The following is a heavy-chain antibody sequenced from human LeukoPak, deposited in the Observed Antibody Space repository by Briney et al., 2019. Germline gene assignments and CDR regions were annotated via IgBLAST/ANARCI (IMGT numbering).Heavy chain of an antibody. Sequence: ASGKVSCKASGYTFTSYGISWVRQAPGQGLEWMGWISPHNGDTNYVQNLRGRVTMTTDTSTSTAYMELRSLRCDDTAVYYCARVRAAAGIYYSDYWGQGTLVTVSS. CDR2: ISPHNGDT. V-gene: IGHV1-18*01. J-gene: IGHJ4*02. CDR3: ARVRAAAGIYYSDY. D-gene: IGHD6-13*01. CDR1: GYTFTSYG.